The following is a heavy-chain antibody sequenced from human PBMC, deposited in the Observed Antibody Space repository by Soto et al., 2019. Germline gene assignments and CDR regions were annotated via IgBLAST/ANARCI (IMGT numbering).Heavy chain of an antibody. CDR2: ISYDGSNK. CDR1: GFTFSSYA. J-gene: IGHJ4*02. CDR3: ARDTDPSYYYDSSGSFDY. V-gene: IGHV3-30-3*01. D-gene: IGHD3-22*01. Sequence: GGSLRLSCAASGFTFSSYAMHWVRQAPGKGLEWVAVISYDGSNKYYADSVKGRFTISRDNSKNTLYLQMNSLRAEDTAVYYCARDTDPSYYYDSSGSFDYWGQGTLVTVSS.